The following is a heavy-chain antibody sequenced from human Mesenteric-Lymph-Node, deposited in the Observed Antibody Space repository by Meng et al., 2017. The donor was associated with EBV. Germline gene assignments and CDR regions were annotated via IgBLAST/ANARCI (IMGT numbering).Heavy chain of an antibody. CDR1: GESVSGYY. CDR3: ARGRIDDYTKFFDY. Sequence: QVQLQHWGAGMLKPSETLSLTCAVSGESVSGYYWSWIRQSPGKGLEWIGEINHSGSTNYNPSLESRLTISVDMSRNHFSLKLTSVTAADTAVYYCARGRIDDYTKFFDYWGQGTLVTVSS. CDR2: INHSGST. J-gene: IGHJ4*02. V-gene: IGHV4-34*01. D-gene: IGHD4-11*01.